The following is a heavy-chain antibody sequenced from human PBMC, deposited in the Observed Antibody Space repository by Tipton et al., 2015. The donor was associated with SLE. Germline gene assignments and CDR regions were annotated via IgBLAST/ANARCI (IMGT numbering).Heavy chain of an antibody. Sequence: TLSLTCTVSGGSISSYYWSWIRQPPGKGLEWIGYIYYSGSTYYNPSLKSRVTISVDTSKNQFSLRLRSVTAADTAVYYCARGRDYYGSGSYSYYFDYWGQGTLVTVSS. V-gene: IGHV4-59*08. CDR1: GGSISSYY. CDR2: IYYSGST. CDR3: ARGRDYYGSGSYSYYFDY. J-gene: IGHJ4*02. D-gene: IGHD3-10*01.